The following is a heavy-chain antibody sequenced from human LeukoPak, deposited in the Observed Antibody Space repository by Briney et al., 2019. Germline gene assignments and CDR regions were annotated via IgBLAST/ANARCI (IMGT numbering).Heavy chain of an antibody. J-gene: IGHJ4*02. CDR2: ILDSGNST. Sequence: GGSLRLSCAASGFTFSSYAMSWVRQAPGKGLEWVSGILDSGNSTYYANSVKGRFTISRDNAKSSASLQMNSLRVDDTAVYYCARAYTNGDYLDYWGQGTLVTVSS. V-gene: IGHV3-23*01. CDR3: ARAYTNGDYLDY. CDR1: GFTFSSYA. D-gene: IGHD4-17*01.